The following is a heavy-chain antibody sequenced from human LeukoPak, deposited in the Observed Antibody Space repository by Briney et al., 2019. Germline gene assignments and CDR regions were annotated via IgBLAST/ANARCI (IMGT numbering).Heavy chain of an antibody. V-gene: IGHV4-34*01. J-gene: IGHJ6*03. Sequence: SETLSLTCDVCGGSFSGYYLSWVRQPPGKGLEWIGEINHSGSTNYNPSLKSRVTISVDTSRDQFSLKLSSLTAADTAVYYCARGPYGSSWYGINYYYYYYMDVWGKGTTVTVSS. CDR3: ARGPYGSSWYGINYYYYYYMDV. D-gene: IGHD6-13*01. CDR2: INHSGST. CDR1: GGSFSGYY.